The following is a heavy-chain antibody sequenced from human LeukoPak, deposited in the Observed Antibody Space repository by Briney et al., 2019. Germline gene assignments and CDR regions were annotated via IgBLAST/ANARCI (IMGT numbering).Heavy chain of an antibody. V-gene: IGHV1-2*06. D-gene: IGHD4-11*01. Sequence: AASVKVSCKASGYTFTGYYMHWVRQAPGQGLEWMGRINPNSGGTNYAQKFQGRVTMTRDTSISTAYMELSRLRSDDTAVYYCAREQATVTARDYYYMDVWGKGTTVTVSS. CDR1: GYTFTGYY. CDR3: AREQATVTARDYYYMDV. J-gene: IGHJ6*03. CDR2: INPNSGGT.